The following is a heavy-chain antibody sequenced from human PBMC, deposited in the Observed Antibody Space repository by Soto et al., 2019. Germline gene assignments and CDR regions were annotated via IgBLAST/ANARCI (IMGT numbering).Heavy chain of an antibody. CDR3: AKGYYDSSGRTLYYFDY. V-gene: IGHV3-30*18. D-gene: IGHD3-22*01. Sequence: GGSLRLSCAASGFTFSSYGMHWVRQAPGKGLEWVAVISYDGSNKYYADSVKGRFTISRDNSKNTLYLQMNSLRAEDTAVYYCAKGYYDSSGRTLYYFDYWGQGTLVTVSS. CDR2: ISYDGSNK. J-gene: IGHJ4*02. CDR1: GFTFSSYG.